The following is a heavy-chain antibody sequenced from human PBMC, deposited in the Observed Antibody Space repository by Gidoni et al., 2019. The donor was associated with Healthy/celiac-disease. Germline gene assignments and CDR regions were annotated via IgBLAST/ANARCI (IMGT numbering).Heavy chain of an antibody. CDR2: ISWNSGSI. Sequence: VQLVESGGGLVQPGRSLRLSCAASGFTLDDYAMHWVRQAPGKGLEWVSGISWNSGSIGYADAVKGRFTISRDNAKNSLDLQMNSLRAEDTALYYWAKDKGDTIFGVVIPEGYYYYGMDVWGQGTTVTVSS. CDR1: GFTLDDYA. V-gene: IGHV3-9*01. CDR3: AKDKGDTIFGVVIPEGYYYYGMDV. D-gene: IGHD3-3*01. J-gene: IGHJ6*02.